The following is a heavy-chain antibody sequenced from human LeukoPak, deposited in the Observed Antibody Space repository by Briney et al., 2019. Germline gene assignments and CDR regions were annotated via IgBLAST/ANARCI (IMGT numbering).Heavy chain of an antibody. CDR1: GFTVSSNY. D-gene: IGHD2-21*01. Sequence: GGSLRLSCAASGFTVSSNYMSWVRQAPGKGLEWVSIIYSGGSTYYTDSVKGRFTISRDNSKNTLYLHVNSLRPEDTAVYYCARVMRDLREGYDIWGHGTMVTISS. V-gene: IGHV3-66*02. CDR2: IYSGGST. J-gene: IGHJ3*02. CDR3: ARVMRDLREGYDI.